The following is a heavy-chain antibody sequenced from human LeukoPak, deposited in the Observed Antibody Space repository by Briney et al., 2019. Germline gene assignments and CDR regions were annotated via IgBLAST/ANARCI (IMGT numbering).Heavy chain of an antibody. J-gene: IGHJ4*02. CDR1: GYSISSGYY. V-gene: IGHV4-38-2*02. CDR3: ARVFTSAYGLVDY. CDR2: FYHSGST. D-gene: IGHD5-12*01. Sequence: NPSETLSLTCTVSGYSISSGYYWSWIRQPPGKGLEWIGSFYHSGSTYYDPSLKSRVTISVDTSKNQFSLKLGSVTAADTAVYYCARVFTSAYGLVDYWGQGTLVTVSS.